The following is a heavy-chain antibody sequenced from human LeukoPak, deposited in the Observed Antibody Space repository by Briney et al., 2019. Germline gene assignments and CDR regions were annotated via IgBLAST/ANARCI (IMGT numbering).Heavy chain of an antibody. V-gene: IGHV1-69*02. CDR1: GGTFSSYT. CDR2: IIPILGIA. D-gene: IGHD4-17*01. J-gene: IGHJ6*02. Sequence: SVKVSCKASGGTFSSYTISWVRQAPGQGLEWMGRIIPILGIANYAQKFQGRVTITADKSTSTAHMELSSLRSEDTAVYYCARPSTVTTNYYYYGMDVWGQGTTVTVSS. CDR3: ARPSTVTTNYYYYGMDV.